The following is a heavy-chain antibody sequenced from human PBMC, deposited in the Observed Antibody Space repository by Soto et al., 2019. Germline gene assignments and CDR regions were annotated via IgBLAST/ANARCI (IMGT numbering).Heavy chain of an antibody. CDR1: GFSFSSYS. CDR2: ISGGSTTI. V-gene: IGHV3-48*02. Sequence: LRLSCAAPGFSFSSYSMNWIRQAPGKGLEWVSYISGGSTTIYYADSVKGRFTISRDNAKNSLYLRMNSLRDEDTAVYYCARDPGYYDSGDYFDYWGQGALVTVSS. J-gene: IGHJ4*02. CDR3: ARDPGYYDSGDYFDY. D-gene: IGHD3-22*01.